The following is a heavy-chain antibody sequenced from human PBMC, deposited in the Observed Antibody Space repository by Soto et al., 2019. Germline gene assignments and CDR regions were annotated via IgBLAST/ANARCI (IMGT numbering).Heavy chain of an antibody. CDR2: INPNSGGT. V-gene: IGHV1-2*04. CDR1: GYTFTGYY. J-gene: IGHJ6*02. CDR3: ARDLRSGFYGMDV. Sequence: ASVKVSCKASGYTFTGYYMHWVRQAPGQGLEWMGWINPNSGGTNYAQKFQGWVTMTRDTSISTAYMELSRLRSDDTAVYYCARDLRSGFYGMDVWGQGNTVTVSS. D-gene: IGHD3-3*01.